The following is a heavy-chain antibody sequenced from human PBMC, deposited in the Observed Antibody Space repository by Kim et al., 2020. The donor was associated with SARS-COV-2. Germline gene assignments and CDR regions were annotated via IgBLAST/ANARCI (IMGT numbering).Heavy chain of an antibody. Sequence: SETLSLTCSVSGDSVSSGRYYWSWIRQPPGKGLEWLGYIYFIGTANYNPSLKSRVTISRDTSKNQFSLQLTSVTPADTTFYFCARHGRCSSNFDLWGQGTLVTVSS. CDR1: GDSVSSGRYY. V-gene: IGHV4-61*01. J-gene: IGHJ4*02. D-gene: IGHD6-13*01. CDR3: ARHGRCSSNFDL. CDR2: IYFIGTA.